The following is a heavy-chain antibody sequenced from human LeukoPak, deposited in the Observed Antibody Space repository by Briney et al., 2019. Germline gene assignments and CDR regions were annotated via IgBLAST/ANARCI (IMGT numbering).Heavy chain of an antibody. J-gene: IGHJ5*02. D-gene: IGHD2-2*01. CDR1: GYTFTSSD. CDR2: INPNSGNT. V-gene: IGHV1-8*03. Sequence: ASVKVSCKTSGYTFTSSDINWVRQATGQGLEWMGWINPNSGNTGYAQKFQGRVTITRNTSIGTAYMELSSLSSEDTAVYYCARVIVVIPGTNVWFDPWGQGALVTVSS. CDR3: ARVIVVIPGTNVWFDP.